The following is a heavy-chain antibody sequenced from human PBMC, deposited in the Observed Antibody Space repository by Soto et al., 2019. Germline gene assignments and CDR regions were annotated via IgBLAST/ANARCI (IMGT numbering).Heavy chain of an antibody. CDR2: ISGSGGST. J-gene: IGHJ6*02. CDR1: GLTFGSRA. CDR3: AKDLLRFLEWFDRLDGMDV. D-gene: IGHD3-3*01. Sequence: HPGGSLRLSCVGSGLTFGSRAMSWVRQAPGRGLEWVSAISGSGGSTYYADSVKGRFTISRDNSKNTLYLQMNSLRAEDTAVYYCAKDLLRFLEWFDRLDGMDVWGQGIPVTVSS. V-gene: IGHV3-23*01.